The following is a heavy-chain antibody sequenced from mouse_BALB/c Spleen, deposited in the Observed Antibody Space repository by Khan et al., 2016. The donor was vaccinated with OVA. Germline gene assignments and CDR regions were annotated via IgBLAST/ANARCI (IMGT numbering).Heavy chain of an antibody. CDR2: IDPSDSFT. D-gene: IGHD1-1*01. CDR3: VRSVHYGSSTWLAY. V-gene: IGHV1-69*02. J-gene: IGHJ3*01. CDR1: GYPLTSYW. Sequence: QVQLQQPGAELVKPGASVKLSCKASGYPLTSYWLHWVKQRPGKGLEWIGEIDPSDSFTNYNPKFKGKATVTVDKPSRTTYLQLSSLTSEDSAVSYCVRSVHYGSSTWLAYWGQGTLVTVSA.